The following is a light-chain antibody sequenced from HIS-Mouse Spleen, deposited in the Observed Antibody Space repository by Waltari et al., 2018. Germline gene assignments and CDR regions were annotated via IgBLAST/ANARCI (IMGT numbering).Light chain of an antibody. V-gene: IGLV2-14*03. CDR3: SSYTRRPPLV. CDR2: DVS. CDR1: SSDVGGYNY. Sequence: QSALTQPASVSGSPGQSITISCTGTSSDVGGYNYVPWYQQHPGKAPKLMIYDVSNRPSGVSNRFSGSKSGPPASLTISGLQAEDEADYYCSSYTRRPPLVFGTG. J-gene: IGLJ1*01.